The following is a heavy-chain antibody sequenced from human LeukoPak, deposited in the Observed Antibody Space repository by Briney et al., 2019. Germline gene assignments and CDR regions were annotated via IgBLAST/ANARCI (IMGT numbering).Heavy chain of an antibody. Sequence: PGGSLRLSCAASGFTFSSYAMHWVRQAPGKGLEYVSAISSNGGSTYYANSVKGRFTISRDNSKNTLYLQMGSLRAEDMAVYYCARVRAGYGDYDYWGQETLVTVSS. CDR2: ISSNGGST. D-gene: IGHD4-17*01. CDR3: ARVRAGYGDYDY. CDR1: GFTFSSYA. V-gene: IGHV3-64*01. J-gene: IGHJ4*02.